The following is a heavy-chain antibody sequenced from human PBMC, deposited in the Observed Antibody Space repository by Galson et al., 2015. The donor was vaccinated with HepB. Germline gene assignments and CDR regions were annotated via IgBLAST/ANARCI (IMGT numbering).Heavy chain of an antibody. D-gene: IGHD3-3*01. CDR1: GGSISSSSYY. V-gene: IGHV4-39*01. Sequence: ETLSLTCTVSGGSISSSSYYWGWIRQPPGKGLEWIGSIYYSGSTYYNPFLKSRVTISVDTSKNQFSLKLSSVTAADTAVYYCASHSHTIFGVVIMSELLDPWGQGTLVTVSS. CDR2: IYYSGST. CDR3: ASHSHTIFGVVIMSELLDP. J-gene: IGHJ5*02.